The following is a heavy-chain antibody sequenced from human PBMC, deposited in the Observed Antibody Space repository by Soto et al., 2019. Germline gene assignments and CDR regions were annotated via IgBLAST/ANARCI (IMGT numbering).Heavy chain of an antibody. V-gene: IGHV3-48*02. Sequence: EVQLVESGGGLVXPGGSXXLSCAASGFXXXXYSMTWVRQAPGKGLEWVSYISAGSNTIYYRDSVKGRFTISRDNAKNSLYLQMNSLRDDDTAVYYCARDSGVTGADDYWGQGTLVTVSS. CDR2: ISAGSNTI. CDR1: GFXXXXYS. CDR3: ARDSGVTGADDY. D-gene: IGHD6-19*01. J-gene: IGHJ4*02.